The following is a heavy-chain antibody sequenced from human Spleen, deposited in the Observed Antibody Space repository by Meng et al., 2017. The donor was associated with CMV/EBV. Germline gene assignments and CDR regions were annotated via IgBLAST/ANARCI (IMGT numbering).Heavy chain of an antibody. CDR1: GFTFSSYW. J-gene: IGHJ4*02. V-gene: IGHV3-7*01. D-gene: IGHD3-3*01. Sequence: GESLKISCAASGFTFSSYWMSWVRQAPGKGLEWVANIKQDGSEKYYVDSVKGRFTISRDNADNLLFLQLNSLRAEDTAVYYCARIFGVQRHFDYWGQGTLVTVSS. CDR3: ARIFGVQRHFDY. CDR2: IKQDGSEK.